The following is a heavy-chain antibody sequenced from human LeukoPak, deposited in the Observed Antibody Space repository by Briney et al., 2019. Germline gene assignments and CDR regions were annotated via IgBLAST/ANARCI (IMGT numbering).Heavy chain of an antibody. D-gene: IGHD1-20*01. CDR2: IYYSGST. CDR3: ARERGLTCPDAFDI. CDR1: GGSISSSSYY. J-gene: IGHJ3*02. V-gene: IGHV4-39*07. Sequence: SETLSLTCTVSGGSISSSSYYWGWIRQPPGKGLEWIGSIYYSGSTYYNPSLKSRVTISVDTSKNQFSLKLSSVTAADTAVYYCARERGLTCPDAFDIWGQGTMVTVSS.